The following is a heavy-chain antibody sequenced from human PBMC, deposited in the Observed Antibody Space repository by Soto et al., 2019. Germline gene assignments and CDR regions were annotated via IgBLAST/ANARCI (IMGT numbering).Heavy chain of an antibody. D-gene: IGHD3-22*01. V-gene: IGHV4-39*01. Sequence: SETLSLTCTVSGGSISSSSYYWGWIRQPPGKGLEWIGSIYYSGSTYYNPSLKSRVTISVDTSKNQFSLKLSSVTAADTAVYYCARVGSGYYPPNYFDYWGQGTLVTVSS. J-gene: IGHJ4*02. CDR3: ARVGSGYYPPNYFDY. CDR2: IYYSGST. CDR1: GGSISSSSYY.